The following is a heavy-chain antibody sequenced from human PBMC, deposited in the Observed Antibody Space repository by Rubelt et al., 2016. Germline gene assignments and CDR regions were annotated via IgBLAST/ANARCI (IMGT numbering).Heavy chain of an antibody. J-gene: IGHJ5*02. D-gene: IGHD3-3*01. CDR3: ASTYYDSPDWFDP. CDR2: IIPILGIA. Sequence: QVQLVQSGAEVKKPGSSVKVSCKASGGTFSSYAISWVRQAPGQGLEWMGGIIPILGIANYAQKFQGWGTITADKSTSTAYMELGSLRSEETAVYYCASTYYDSPDWFDPWGQGTLVTVSS. CDR1: GGTFSSYA. V-gene: IGHV1-69*10.